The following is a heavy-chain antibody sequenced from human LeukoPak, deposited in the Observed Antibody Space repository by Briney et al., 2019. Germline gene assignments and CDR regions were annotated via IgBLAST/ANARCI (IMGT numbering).Heavy chain of an antibody. V-gene: IGHV3-21*01. D-gene: IGHD2-15*01. CDR1: GFTFSSYS. CDR2: ISSSSSYI. J-gene: IGHJ3*02. CDR3: ARDYTGSCYVCRGAFDI. Sequence: GGSLRLSCAASGFTFSSYSMNWVRQAPGKGLEWVSSISSSSSYIYYADSVKGRFTISRDNAKNSLYLQMNSLRAEDTAVYYCARDYTGSCYVCRGAFDIWGRGTMVTVSS.